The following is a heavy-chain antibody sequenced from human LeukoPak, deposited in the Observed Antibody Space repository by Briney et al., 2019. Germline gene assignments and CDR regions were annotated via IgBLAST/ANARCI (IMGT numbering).Heavy chain of an antibody. CDR3: AREAYYDWSGFLDY. Sequence: GGSLRLSCAASGCTFSTYAMSWVRQAPGKGLEWVSCINGRGVSTYYADSVKGRFTISRDNSKNTLYLQMSSRRADDTAIYYCAREAYYDWSGFLDYWGQGTLVTVSS. CDR1: GCTFSTYA. V-gene: IGHV3-23*01. CDR2: INGRGVST. D-gene: IGHD3-22*01. J-gene: IGHJ4*02.